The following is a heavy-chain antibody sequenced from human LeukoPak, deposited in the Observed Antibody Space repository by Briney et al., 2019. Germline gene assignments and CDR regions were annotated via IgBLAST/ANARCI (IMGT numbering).Heavy chain of an antibody. Sequence: ASVKVSCKASGYTFTGYYMHWVRQAPGQGLEWMGWINPNSGNTGYAQKFQGRVTITRNTSISTAYMELSSLRSEDTAVYYCARASDITIFGVVTTLFDYWGQGTLVTVSS. V-gene: IGHV1-8*03. CDR2: INPNSGNT. D-gene: IGHD3-3*01. CDR3: ARASDITIFGVVTTLFDY. J-gene: IGHJ4*02. CDR1: GYTFTGYY.